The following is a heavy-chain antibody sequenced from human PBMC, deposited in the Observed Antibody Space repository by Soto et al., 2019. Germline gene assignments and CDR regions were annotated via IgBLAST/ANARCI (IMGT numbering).Heavy chain of an antibody. CDR1: GYTFTSYG. D-gene: IGHD6-13*01. CDR2: ISAYNGNT. CDR3: ARDVRIAAAGTGGGY. V-gene: IGHV1-18*01. Sequence: QVPLVQSGAEVKKPGASVKVSCRASGYTFTSYGISWVRQAPGQGLEWMGWISAYNGNTNYAQKLQGRVTMTTDTSTSTAYMELRSLRSDDTAVYYCARDVRIAAAGTGGGYWGQGTLVTVSS. J-gene: IGHJ4*02.